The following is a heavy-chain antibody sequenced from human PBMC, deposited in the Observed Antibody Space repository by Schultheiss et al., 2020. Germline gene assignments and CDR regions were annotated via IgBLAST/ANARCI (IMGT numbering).Heavy chain of an antibody. J-gene: IGHJ4*02. D-gene: IGHD2-8*01. CDR1: GFTFSSYA. CDR3: ARDNVDRAYYIDY. CDR2: KSYDGSNK. V-gene: IGHV3-30*07. Sequence: GGSLRLSCAASGFTFSSYAMSWVRQAPGKGLEWVAVKSYDGSNKYYADSVKGRFTISRDNSKNMFYLQMNSLRAEDTAVYYCARDNVDRAYYIDYWGQGTLVTVSS.